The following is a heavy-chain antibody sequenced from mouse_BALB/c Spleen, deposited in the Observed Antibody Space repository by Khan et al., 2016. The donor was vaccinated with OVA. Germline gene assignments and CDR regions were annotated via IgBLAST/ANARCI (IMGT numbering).Heavy chain of an antibody. J-gene: IGHJ2*01. CDR1: GYSITSDYA. V-gene: IGHV3-2*02. D-gene: IGHD3-2*02. CDR3: ARIQGGDFDY. CDR2: ISYSGNT. Sequence: VQLKESGPGLLKPSQSLSLTCTVTGYSITSDYAWNWIRQFPGNKLEWMGYISYSGNTKYNPSLKSRISITRDTSKNQFFLQLNFVTIEDTATYYCARIQGGDFDYWGQGTTLTVSS.